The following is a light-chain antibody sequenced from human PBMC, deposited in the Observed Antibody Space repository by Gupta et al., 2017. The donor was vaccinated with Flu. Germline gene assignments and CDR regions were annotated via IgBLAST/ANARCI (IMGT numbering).Light chain of an antibody. Sequence: QFVPTQPPSVSGAPGQRVTISCTGSTSNIGAGYDVHWYQQVPGRAPKRLIFGNNNRPSGVADRFSGSKSGTSASLAIAGLQAEEEADYYCQSYDNSLSGSKVFGGGTKLTVL. V-gene: IGLV1-40*01. J-gene: IGLJ3*02. CDR2: GNN. CDR3: QSYDNSLSGSKV. CDR1: TSNIGAGYD.